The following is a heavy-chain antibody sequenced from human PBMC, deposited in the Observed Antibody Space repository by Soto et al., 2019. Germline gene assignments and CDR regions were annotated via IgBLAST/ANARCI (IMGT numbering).Heavy chain of an antibody. CDR2: ISAYNGNT. J-gene: IGHJ4*02. D-gene: IGHD3-3*01. Sequence: ASVKVSCKASGYTFTSYGISWVRQAPGQGLEWMGWISAYNGNTNYAQKLQGRVTMTTDTSTSTAYMELRSLRSDDTAVYYCARDQGRFSEWLPIDYWGQGTLVTVSS. CDR3: ARDQGRFSEWLPIDY. CDR1: GYTFTSYG. V-gene: IGHV1-18*04.